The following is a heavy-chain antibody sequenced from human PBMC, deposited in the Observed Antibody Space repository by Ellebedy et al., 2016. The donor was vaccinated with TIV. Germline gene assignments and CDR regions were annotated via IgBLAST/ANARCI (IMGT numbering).Heavy chain of an antibody. CDR1: GYTFTHYA. D-gene: IGHD2-2*01. CDR2: INTNTGNP. Sequence: ASVKVSCKASGYTFTHYAMNWVRQAPGQGLEWMGWINTNTGNPTYAQGFTGRFVFSLDTSVSTVYVQISSLKTEDTAVYYCVRGPSLAAPVAMNYWGQGTLVTVSS. V-gene: IGHV7-4-1*02. J-gene: IGHJ4*02. CDR3: VRGPSLAAPVAMNY.